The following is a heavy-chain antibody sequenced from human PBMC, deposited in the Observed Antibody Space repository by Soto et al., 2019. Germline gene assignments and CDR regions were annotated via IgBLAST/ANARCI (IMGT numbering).Heavy chain of an antibody. Sequence: QVQLVESGGGVVQPGRSLRLSCAASGFTFSSYAMHWVRQAPGKGLEWVAVISYDGSNKYYADSVKGRFTISRVNSKNTLYLQMNSLRAEDTAVYYCARGAVPIAPLTEYFQHWGQGTLVTVSS. D-gene: IGHD4-17*01. CDR2: ISYDGSNK. V-gene: IGHV3-30-3*01. CDR3: ARGAVPIAPLTEYFQH. CDR1: GFTFSSYA. J-gene: IGHJ1*01.